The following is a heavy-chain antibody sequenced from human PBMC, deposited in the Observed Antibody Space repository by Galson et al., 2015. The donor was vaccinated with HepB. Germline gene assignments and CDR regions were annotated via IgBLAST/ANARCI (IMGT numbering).Heavy chain of an antibody. D-gene: IGHD3-3*01. CDR3: ARLVKEWYFDY. CDR1: GGSISSYY. CDR2: IYYSGST. Sequence: ETLSLTCTVSGGSISSYYWSWIRQPPGKGLEWIGYIYYSGSTNYNPSLKSRVTISVDTSKNQFSLKLSSVTAADTAVYYCARLVKEWYFDYWGQGTLVTVSS. V-gene: IGHV4-59*08. J-gene: IGHJ4*02.